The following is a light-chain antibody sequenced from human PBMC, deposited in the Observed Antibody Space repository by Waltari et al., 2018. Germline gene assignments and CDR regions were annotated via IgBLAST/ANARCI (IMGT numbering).Light chain of an antibody. J-gene: IGLJ3*02. CDR1: SSDIGRYNT. V-gene: IGLV2-14*01. CDR3: SSYTGDNILL. Sequence: QSALTQPASVSGSPGQSITISCTGTSSDIGRYNTVPWYQQYPVKAPQIIIYEVKNRPSGVSTRFSGSTSGNTASLTISALQADDEAYFYCSSYTGDNILLFGGGTKVTVL. CDR2: EVK.